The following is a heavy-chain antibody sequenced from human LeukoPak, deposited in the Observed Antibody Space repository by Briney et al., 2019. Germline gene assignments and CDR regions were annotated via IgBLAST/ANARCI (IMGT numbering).Heavy chain of an antibody. Sequence: SETLPLTCTVSGDSISIGNYYWNWIRQPAGKGLEWIGRIYTSGTTNYNPSLKSRVTMSVDTSKNQFSLELSSVTAADTAMYYCAREPTHWLILRWGPGTLVTVSS. J-gene: IGHJ4*02. D-gene: IGHD6-19*01. CDR3: AREPTHWLILR. V-gene: IGHV4-61*02. CDR1: GDSISIGNYY. CDR2: IYTSGTT.